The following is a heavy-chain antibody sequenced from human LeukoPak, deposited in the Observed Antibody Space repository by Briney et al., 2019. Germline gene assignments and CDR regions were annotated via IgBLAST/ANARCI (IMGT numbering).Heavy chain of an antibody. D-gene: IGHD6-13*01. Sequence: GGSLRLSCAASGFTFSSYGMHWVSQAPGKGLEWVAVISYDGSNKYYADSVKGRFTISRDNSKNTLYLQMNSLRAEDTAVYYCAKSREAIAAAEWGAFDIWGQGTMVTVSS. CDR1: GFTFSSYG. CDR3: AKSREAIAAAEWGAFDI. V-gene: IGHV3-30*18. J-gene: IGHJ3*02. CDR2: ISYDGSNK.